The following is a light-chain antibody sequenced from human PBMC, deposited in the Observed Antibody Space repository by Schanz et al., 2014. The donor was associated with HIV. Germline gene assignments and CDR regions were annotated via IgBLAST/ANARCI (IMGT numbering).Light chain of an antibody. V-gene: IGLV2-11*01. CDR3: QTYDSGISGVV. CDR1: SSDVGGYDY. CDR2: DVT. J-gene: IGLJ2*01. Sequence: QSALTQPRSVSGSPGQSVTISCTGTSSDVGGYDYVSWYQQHPGKAPKLMIYDVTKRPSGVPDRFSGSKSGNTASLTVSGLQAGDEADYYCQTYDSGISGVVFGGGTKLTVL.